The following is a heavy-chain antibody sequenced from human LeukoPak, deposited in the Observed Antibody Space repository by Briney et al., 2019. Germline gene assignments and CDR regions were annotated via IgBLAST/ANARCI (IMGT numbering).Heavy chain of an antibody. D-gene: IGHD6-19*01. J-gene: IGHJ4*02. Sequence: SETLSLTCTLSGCSISSHYWSWIRQPPGKRLEWIGYIYYSGSTDYNPSLKSRVTISVDTSKHQRSLELDCLTAVGTALYYWAKHVQTSGRTLDYWGQGTLVTVSS. CDR1: GCSISSHY. CDR2: IYYSGST. V-gene: IGHV4-59*08. CDR3: AKHVQTSGRTLDY.